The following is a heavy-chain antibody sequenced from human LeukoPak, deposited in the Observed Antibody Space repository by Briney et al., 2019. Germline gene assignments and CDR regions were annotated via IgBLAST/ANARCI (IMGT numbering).Heavy chain of an antibody. CDR3: ARSYYYDNSGYFPTDY. Sequence: GGSLRLSCAASEFSVGSNYMTWVRQAPGKGLEWVSLIYSGGSTYYADSVKGRFTISRDNSKNTLYLQMNSLRSEDTAVYYCARSYYYDNSGYFPTDYWGQGTLVTVSS. J-gene: IGHJ4*02. CDR2: IYSGGST. D-gene: IGHD3-22*01. V-gene: IGHV3-53*05. CDR1: EFSVGSNY.